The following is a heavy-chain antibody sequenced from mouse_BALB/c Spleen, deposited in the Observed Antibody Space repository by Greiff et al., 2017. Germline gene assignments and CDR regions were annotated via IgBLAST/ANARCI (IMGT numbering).Heavy chain of an antibody. CDR1: GYTFTNYW. CDR3: ARSDGEGVPFDY. J-gene: IGHJ2*01. D-gene: IGHD2-3*01. V-gene: IGHV1-63*02. Sequence: QVQLQQSGAELVRPGTSVKISCKASGYTFTNYWLGWVKQRPGHGLEWIGDIYPGGGYTNYNEKFKGKATLTADTSSSTAYMQLSSLTSEDSAVYFCARSDGEGVPFDYWGQGTTLTVSS. CDR2: IYPGGGYT.